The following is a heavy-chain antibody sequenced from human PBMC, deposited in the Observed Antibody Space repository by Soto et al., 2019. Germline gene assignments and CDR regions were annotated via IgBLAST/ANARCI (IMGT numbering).Heavy chain of an antibody. CDR1: GGSFSGYY. CDR3: ARGLRDYDFWSDQGWFDP. Sequence: PSETMSLTCTVYGGSFSGYYLSWIRQHPGKRLEWIGEINHSGSTNYNPSLKSRVTISVDTSKNQFSLKLSSVTAADTAVYYCARGLRDYDFWSDQGWFDPWGQGTLVTVSS. D-gene: IGHD3-3*01. J-gene: IGHJ5*02. V-gene: IGHV4-34*01. CDR2: INHSGST.